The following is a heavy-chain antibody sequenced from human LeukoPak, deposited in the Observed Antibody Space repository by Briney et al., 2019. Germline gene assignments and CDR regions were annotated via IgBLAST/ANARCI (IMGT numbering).Heavy chain of an antibody. CDR1: GGSISSGDYY. Sequence: PSETLSLTCTVSGGSISSGDYYWSWIRQPPGKGLEWIGYIYYRGNTYYNPSLKSRVTISLDTSENQFSLKLSSVTAADSAVYYCARGYYDSSGSYYFDYWGQGTLVTVSS. CDR3: ARGYYDSSGSYYFDY. CDR2: IYYRGNT. J-gene: IGHJ4*02. D-gene: IGHD3-22*01. V-gene: IGHV4-30-4*01.